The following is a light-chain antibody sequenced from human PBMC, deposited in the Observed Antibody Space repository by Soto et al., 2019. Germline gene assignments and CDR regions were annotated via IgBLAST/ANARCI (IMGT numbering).Light chain of an antibody. Sequence: DVEMPQSPSTLSGSVGDRVTITCRASQTISSWLAWYQQKPGKAPKLLIYAASSLQSGVPSRFSGSGSGTDFTLTISSLQPEDFATYYCQQSYSTPPITFGQGTRLEIK. CDR1: QTISSW. CDR2: AAS. J-gene: IGKJ5*01. V-gene: IGKV1-39*01. CDR3: QQSYSTPPIT.